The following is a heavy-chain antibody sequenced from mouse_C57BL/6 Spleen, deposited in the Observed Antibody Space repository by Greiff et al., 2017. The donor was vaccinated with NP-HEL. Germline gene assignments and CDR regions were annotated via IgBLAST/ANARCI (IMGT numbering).Heavy chain of an antibody. Sequence: QVQLQQSGAELVKPGASVKISCKASGYAFSSYWMNWVKQRPGKGLEWIGQIYPGDGDTNSNGKFKGKATLTADNSSSTAYMQLSSLITEDSAVYSWARRGDAEYYARDYGGQGAAVTVTS. D-gene: IGHD6-5*01. CDR3: ARRGDAEYYARDY. CDR1: GYAFSSYW. V-gene: IGHV1-80*01. J-gene: IGHJ4*01. CDR2: IYPGDGDT.